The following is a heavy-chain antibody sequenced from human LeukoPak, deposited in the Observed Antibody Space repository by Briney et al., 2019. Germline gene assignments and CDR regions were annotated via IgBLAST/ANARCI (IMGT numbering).Heavy chain of an antibody. V-gene: IGHV3-23*01. Sequence: GGSLRLFCAASGFIFSSYALSWVRQAPEKGLDWVSAICDGCDSTYYADSVKGRFTISGDNSKHTLYLQLNSLIAGDTPVFFCAKGAYGPVGNYYFDYWGQGTQVTVSS. CDR3: AKGAYGPVGNYYFDY. J-gene: IGHJ4*02. D-gene: IGHD3-10*01. CDR1: GFIFSSYA. CDR2: ICDGCDST.